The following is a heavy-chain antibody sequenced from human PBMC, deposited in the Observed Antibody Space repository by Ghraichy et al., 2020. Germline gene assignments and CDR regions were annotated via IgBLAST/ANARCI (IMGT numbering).Heavy chain of an antibody. CDR2: IYYSGTT. CDR1: GDSIISSSYY. Sequence: SQTLSLTCSVSGDSIISSSYYWDWIRQPPGKGLEWIGSIYYSGTTYYSPPLKTRVTVSIDTSKNQFSLRLNSVTATDTAVYYCARRAGGYQYFYGLDVWGQGTTGIVSS. D-gene: IGHD2-15*01. J-gene: IGHJ6*02. V-gene: IGHV4-39*01. CDR3: ARRAGGYQYFYGLDV.